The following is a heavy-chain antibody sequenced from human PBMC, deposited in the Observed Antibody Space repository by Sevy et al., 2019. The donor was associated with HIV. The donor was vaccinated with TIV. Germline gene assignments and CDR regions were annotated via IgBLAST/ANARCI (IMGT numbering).Heavy chain of an antibody. D-gene: IGHD3-9*01. V-gene: IGHV7-4-1*01. J-gene: IGHJ4*02. CDR1: GYTFTNYG. CDR2: INTNSGNP. CDR3: XXXHYNYFDT. Sequence: ASLKVSCKGSGYTFTNYGLIWVRQAPGHGLEYMGRINTNSGNPTFAPGFAGRFVFSLDTSVSTAFLQIDSLKAEDTXXXXXXXXHYNYFDTWGQGSLVTVSS.